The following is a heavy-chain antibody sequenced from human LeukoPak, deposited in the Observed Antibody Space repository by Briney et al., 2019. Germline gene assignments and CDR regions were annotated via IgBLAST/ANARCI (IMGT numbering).Heavy chain of an antibody. CDR2: IYNSEST. D-gene: IGHD6-6*01. CDR1: GVSISTYY. J-gene: IGHJ5*02. V-gene: IGHV4-59*01. CDR3: ARVKGSNWFDP. Sequence: SETLSLTCTVSGVSISTYYWSWIRQPPGKGLEWIGYIYNSESTYYNPSPKSRVTISLDTSKNQFSLRLNSVTAADTAVYYCARVKGSNWFDPWGQGTLVTVSS.